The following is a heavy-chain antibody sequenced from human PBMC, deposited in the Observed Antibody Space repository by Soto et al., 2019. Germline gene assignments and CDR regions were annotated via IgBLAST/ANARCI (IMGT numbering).Heavy chain of an antibody. J-gene: IGHJ3*02. CDR2: IYSGGST. D-gene: IGHD1-26*01. V-gene: IGHV3-53*01. Sequence: GGSLRLSCAASGFTFSDYYMSWIRQAPGKGLEWVSVIYSGGSTYYADSVKGRFTISRDNSKNTLYLQMNSLRAEDTAVYYCARVSGSYDAFDIWGQGTMVTVSS. CDR3: ARVSGSYDAFDI. CDR1: GFTFSDYY.